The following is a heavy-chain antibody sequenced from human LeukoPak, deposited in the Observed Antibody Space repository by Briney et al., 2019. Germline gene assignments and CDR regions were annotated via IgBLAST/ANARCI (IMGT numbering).Heavy chain of an antibody. CDR1: GFTFNSYA. CDR3: ARAAFDSIGYSFFDY. CDR2: IWYGGTND. V-gene: IGHV3-33*08. D-gene: IGHD3-22*01. J-gene: IGHJ4*02. Sequence: GGSLRLSCAASGFTFNSYAMSWVRQAPGKGLEWVAVIWYGGTNDYYADSVKGRFTISRDNSRNTLYLQMNSLRTEDTAVYSCARAAFDSIGYSFFDYGGQGPLVPASS.